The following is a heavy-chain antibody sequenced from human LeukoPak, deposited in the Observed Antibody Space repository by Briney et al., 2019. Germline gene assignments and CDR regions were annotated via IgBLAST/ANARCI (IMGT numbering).Heavy chain of an antibody. Sequence: PGGSLRLSCAASGLTFSSYWMSWVRQAPGKGLEWVANINQDGGGKYYVDSVKGRFTISRDNSKNSLYLQMNSLRTEDTALYYCAKDLYGLPDFDYWGQGTLVTVSS. CDR2: INQDGGGK. V-gene: IGHV3-7*03. CDR1: GLTFSSYW. CDR3: AKDLYGLPDFDY. D-gene: IGHD2-8*01. J-gene: IGHJ4*02.